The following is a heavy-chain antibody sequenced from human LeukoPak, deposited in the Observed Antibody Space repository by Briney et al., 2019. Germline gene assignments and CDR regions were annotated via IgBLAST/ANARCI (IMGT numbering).Heavy chain of an antibody. J-gene: IGHJ4*02. CDR3: AKDRQWLGVFDY. D-gene: IGHD6-19*01. CDR2: ISYDGSNK. Sequence: GGSLRLSCAASGFTFSSFAMHWVRQAPGKGLEWVAFISYDGSNKYFADSVKGRFTISRDNTKNTLYLQMNSLRAEDTAVYYCAKDRQWLGVFDYWGQGTLVTVSS. V-gene: IGHV3-30*04. CDR1: GFTFSSFA.